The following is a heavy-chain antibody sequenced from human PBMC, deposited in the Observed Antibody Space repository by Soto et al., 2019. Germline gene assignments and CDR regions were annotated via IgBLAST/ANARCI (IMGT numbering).Heavy chain of an antibody. J-gene: IGHJ6*02. V-gene: IGHV3-11*04. Sequence: PGGSLRLSCAGSGFIVSSYYMSWVRQAPGKGLEWVSHISSSGSTKYYADSVKGRFTISRDNAKSSLYLQMNSLRAEDTAVYYYARDGPYYYYGMDVWGQGTTVPVSS. CDR2: ISSSGSTK. CDR3: ARDGPYYYYGMDV. CDR1: GFIVSSYY.